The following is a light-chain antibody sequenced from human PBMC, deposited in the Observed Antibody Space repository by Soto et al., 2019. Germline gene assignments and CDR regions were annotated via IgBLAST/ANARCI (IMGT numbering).Light chain of an antibody. CDR2: GDS. Sequence: QPVLTQPPSVSGARGQRVTISCTGSSSNIGAGYNVHWYQQVPGTAPKLLIYGDSNRPSGVPDRFSGSKSGTSASLAITGLQAEDEADYYCQSYDSSLSGWLFGGGTKLTVL. CDR1: SSNIGAGYN. J-gene: IGLJ3*02. CDR3: QSYDSSLSGWL. V-gene: IGLV1-40*01.